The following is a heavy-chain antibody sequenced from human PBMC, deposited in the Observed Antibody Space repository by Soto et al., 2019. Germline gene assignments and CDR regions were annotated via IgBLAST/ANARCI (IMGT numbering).Heavy chain of an antibody. CDR3: ARVSSRAAGL. CDR1: GGSISSSNW. Sequence: SETLSLTCAVSGGSISSSNWWSWVRQPPGKGLEWIGEIYHSGSTNYNPSLKSRVTRSVDKSKNQFSLKLSSVTAADTAVYYCARVSSRAAGLWGQGTLVTVSS. D-gene: IGHD2-15*01. V-gene: IGHV4-4*02. CDR2: IYHSGST. J-gene: IGHJ4*02.